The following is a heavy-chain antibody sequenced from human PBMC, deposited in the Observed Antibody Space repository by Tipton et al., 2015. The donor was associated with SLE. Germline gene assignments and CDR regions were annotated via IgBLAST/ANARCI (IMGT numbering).Heavy chain of an antibody. D-gene: IGHD1-26*01. Sequence: TLSLTCTVSGGSISSGSYYWSWIRQPAGKGLEWIGYIYTSGSTNYNPSLKSRVTISVDTSKNQFSLKLTSVTAADTAVYYCARGGGSPSYWGQGTLGTVSS. CDR2: IYTSGST. CDR1: GGSISSGSYY. V-gene: IGHV4-61*09. J-gene: IGHJ4*02. CDR3: ARGGGSPSY.